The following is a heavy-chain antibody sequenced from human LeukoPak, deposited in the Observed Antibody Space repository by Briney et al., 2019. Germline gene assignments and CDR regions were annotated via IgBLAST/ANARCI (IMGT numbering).Heavy chain of an antibody. Sequence: SVKVSCKASGYTFTRYYMHWVRPAGGQGLEGMGWINTISGGTNYAQKFQGRVTMTRDTSISTAYMEQSRLRSDDTAVYYCATQIIVVVPSERDYYYGRDLWGQGTTVTVSS. CDR1: GYTFTRYY. CDR2: INTISGGT. CDR3: ATQIIVVVPSERDYYYGRDL. V-gene: IGHV1-2*02. D-gene: IGHD2-21*01. J-gene: IGHJ6*02.